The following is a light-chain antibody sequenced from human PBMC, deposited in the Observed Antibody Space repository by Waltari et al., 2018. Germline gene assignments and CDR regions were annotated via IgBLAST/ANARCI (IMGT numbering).Light chain of an antibody. Sequence: QSALTPPASVSGSPGQSIIISCIGTSSDVGGYNYVSWYQQHPGKAPKLMIYEVNNRPSGVSNRCSGSKSGNTASLTISGLQAEDEADYYCSSYRNDNTRAFGGGTKLTVL. J-gene: IGLJ2*01. V-gene: IGLV2-14*01. CDR1: SSDVGGYNY. CDR3: SSYRNDNTRA. CDR2: EVN.